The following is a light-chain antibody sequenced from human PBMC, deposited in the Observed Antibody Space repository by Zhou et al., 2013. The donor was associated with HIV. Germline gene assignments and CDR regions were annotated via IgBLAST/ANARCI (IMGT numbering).Light chain of an antibody. CDR3: QQNNDRSD. Sequence: EVLLTQSPATLSLSPGERATLSCRASQSIGSNLAWYQQRPGQAPRLLIYGASTRAAGIPARFSGSGSGTEFTLTISSMQSEDFAVYYCQQNNDRSDFGQGTKLEIK. CDR1: QSIGSN. J-gene: IGKJ2*01. V-gene: IGKV3-15*01. CDR2: GAS.